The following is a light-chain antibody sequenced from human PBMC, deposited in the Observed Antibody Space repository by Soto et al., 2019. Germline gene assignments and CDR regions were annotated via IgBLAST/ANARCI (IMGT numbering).Light chain of an antibody. Sequence: IVMTQSPATLSVSPGESATLSCRASQSVGTTLAWYQQTPGQAPRVLIHSASTRATGIPARFSGSGSDTEFTLTISGRQSEDFAIYYCQQYNNWPPYSFGQGTKLENK. V-gene: IGKV3-15*01. CDR2: SAS. CDR1: QSVGTT. CDR3: QQYNNWPPYS. J-gene: IGKJ2*01.